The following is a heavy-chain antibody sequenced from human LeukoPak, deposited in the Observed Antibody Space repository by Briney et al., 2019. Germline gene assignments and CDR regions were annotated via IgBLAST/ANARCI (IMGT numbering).Heavy chain of an antibody. CDR3: AKEVVPAAKGVYYYGMDV. J-gene: IGHJ6*02. Sequence: GGSLRHSCAASGFTFSSYAMSWVRQAPGKGLEWVSAISGSGGSTYYADSVKGRFTISRDNSKNTLYLQMNSLRAEDTAVYYCAKEVVPAAKGVYYYGMDVWGQGTTVTVSS. CDR1: GFTFSSYA. CDR2: ISGSGGST. V-gene: IGHV3-23*01. D-gene: IGHD2-2*01.